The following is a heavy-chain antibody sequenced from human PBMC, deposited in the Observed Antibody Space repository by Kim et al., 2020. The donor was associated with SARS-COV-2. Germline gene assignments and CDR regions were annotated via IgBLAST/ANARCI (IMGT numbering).Heavy chain of an antibody. D-gene: IGHD2-2*02. CDR3: ARHLWGGPAAIPARRFNWFDP. Sequence: SETLSLTCTVSGGSISSSSYYWGWIRQPPGKGLEWIGSIYYSGSTYYNPSLKSRVTISVDTSKNQFSLKLSSVTAADTAVYYCARHLWGGPAAIPARRFNWFDPWGQGTLVTVSS. V-gene: IGHV4-39*01. CDR1: GGSISSSSYY. CDR2: IYYSGST. J-gene: IGHJ5*02.